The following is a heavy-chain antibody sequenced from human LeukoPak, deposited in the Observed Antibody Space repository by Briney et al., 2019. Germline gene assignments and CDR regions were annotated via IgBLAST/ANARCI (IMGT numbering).Heavy chain of an antibody. D-gene: IGHD2-15*01. CDR1: GFTFSSYW. CDR2: IKQDGSEK. CDR3: ARSLQGFYFNY. Sequence: PGGSLRLSCAASGFTFSSYWMTWVRRAPGKGLEWVDNIKQDGSEKYYVDSVKGRFTISRDNAKNSLYLQIISLRAEDTAVYYCARSLQGFYFNYWGQGTLVTVSS. V-gene: IGHV3-7*02. J-gene: IGHJ4*02.